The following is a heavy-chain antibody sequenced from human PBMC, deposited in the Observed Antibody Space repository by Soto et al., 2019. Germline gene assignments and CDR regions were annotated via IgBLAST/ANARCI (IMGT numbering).Heavy chain of an antibody. D-gene: IGHD4-4*01. CDR3: ARRKYSYYYYGMDV. CDR1: GYSFTSYW. J-gene: IGHJ6*02. CDR2: IYPGDSDT. Sequence: GAFLKISCKGSGYSFTSYWIGWERQIAEKDLEWMGIIYPGDSDTRYSPSFQGQVTISPDKSISTAYLQWSSLKASDTAMYYWARRKYSYYYYGMDVWGQGTTVTVAS. V-gene: IGHV5-51*01.